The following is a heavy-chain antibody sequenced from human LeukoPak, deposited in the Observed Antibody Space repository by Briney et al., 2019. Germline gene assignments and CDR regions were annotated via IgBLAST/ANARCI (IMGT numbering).Heavy chain of an antibody. Sequence: PSETLSFTCTGSGGSISGYYWSWIRQPQGKGLEWIGYIYYSGSTSYNPSLKSRATISVDTSKNQFSLRLSSVTAADTAVYYCARGLGSGDSCYASWGQGALVTVSS. V-gene: IGHV4-59*01. J-gene: IGHJ4*02. CDR2: IYYSGST. D-gene: IGHD2-15*01. CDR3: ARGLGSGDSCYAS. CDR1: GGSISGYY.